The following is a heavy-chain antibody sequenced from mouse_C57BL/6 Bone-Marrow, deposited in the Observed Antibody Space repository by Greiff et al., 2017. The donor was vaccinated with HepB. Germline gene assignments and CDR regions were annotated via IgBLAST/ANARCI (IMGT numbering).Heavy chain of an antibody. CDR1: GYTFTSYG. Sequence: VQLQESGAELARPGASVKLSCKASGYTFTSYGISWVKQRTGQGLEWIGEIYPRSGNTYYNEKVKGKATLTADKSSSTAYMDLRSLTSEDSAGYFCAICIYYYGSSSYAMDYWGQGTSVTVSS. J-gene: IGHJ4*01. D-gene: IGHD1-1*01. CDR3: AICIYYYGSSSYAMDY. V-gene: IGHV1-81*01. CDR2: IYPRSGNT.